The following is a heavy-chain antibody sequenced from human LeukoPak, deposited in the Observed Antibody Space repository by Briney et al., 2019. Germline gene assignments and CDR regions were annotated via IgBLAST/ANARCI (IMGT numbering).Heavy chain of an antibody. V-gene: IGHV3-48*02. CDR1: GFTFSSYS. CDR3: ARAAILGYCSGGSCAPFDY. D-gene: IGHD2-15*01. Sequence: AGGSRRLSCAASGFTFSSYSMNWVRQAPGKGLEWVSYISSSSSTIYYADSVKGRFTISRDNAKNSLYLQMNSLRDEDTAVYYCARAAILGYCSGGSCAPFDYWGQGTLVTVSS. J-gene: IGHJ4*02. CDR2: ISSSSSTI.